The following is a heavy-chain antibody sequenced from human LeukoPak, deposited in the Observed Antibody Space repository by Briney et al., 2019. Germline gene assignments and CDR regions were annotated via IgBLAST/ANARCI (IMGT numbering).Heavy chain of an antibody. CDR2: INSDGSTR. D-gene: IGHD1-26*01. CDR1: GFTFSSYW. J-gene: IGHJ4*02. V-gene: IGHV3-74*01. CDR3: VRGYSGSFLDS. Sequence: GGSLRLSCAASGFTFSSYWMHWVRQAPGKGLVWVSRINSDGSTRSYADFVKGRFTISRDNAKNTLSLQMNSLRAEDTAVYYCVRGYSGSFLDSWGQGTLVTVSS.